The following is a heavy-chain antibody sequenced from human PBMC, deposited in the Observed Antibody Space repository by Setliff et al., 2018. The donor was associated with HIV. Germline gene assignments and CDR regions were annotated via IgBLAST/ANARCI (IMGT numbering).Heavy chain of an antibody. J-gene: IGHJ4*02. CDR2: ISPGGSFM. V-gene: IGHV3-21*01. CDR3: ARHDVVRGAIDN. D-gene: IGHD3-10*01. Sequence: GGSLRLSCAASGFDFTSYTMTWVRQAPGKGLEWVASISPGGSFMYYGDSVKGRFTISRDNSKNTLYVQMNSLRAEDTAVYYCARHDVVRGAIDNWGQGTLVTVSS. CDR1: GFDFTSYT.